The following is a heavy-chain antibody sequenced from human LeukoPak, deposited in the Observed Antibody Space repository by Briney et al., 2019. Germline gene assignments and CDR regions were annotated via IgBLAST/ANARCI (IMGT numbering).Heavy chain of an antibody. Sequence: GGSLRLSCAASGFTFDDYGMNWVRQAPGKGLEWVSSISSSSSYIYYADSVKGRFTISRDNAKNSLYLQMNSLRAEDTAVYYCARVGGLERPGGPFFDYWGQGTLVTVSS. J-gene: IGHJ4*02. CDR1: GFTFDDYG. V-gene: IGHV3-21*01. CDR3: ARVGGLERPGGPFFDY. CDR2: ISSSSSYI. D-gene: IGHD1-1*01.